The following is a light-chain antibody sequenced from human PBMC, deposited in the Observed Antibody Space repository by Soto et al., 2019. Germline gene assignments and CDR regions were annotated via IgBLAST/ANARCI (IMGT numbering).Light chain of an antibody. CDR2: KAS. V-gene: IGKV1-5*03. CDR3: QQYNTYPIS. Sequence: DIQMTQSPSTLSASVGDRVTITCRASQSISTWLAWYQQKPGKAPKLLSYKASNLEGGVPSRFSGSGSATEFTITISSLQPDDFATYYCQQYNTYPISFGGGTTLEIK. J-gene: IGKJ4*01. CDR1: QSISTW.